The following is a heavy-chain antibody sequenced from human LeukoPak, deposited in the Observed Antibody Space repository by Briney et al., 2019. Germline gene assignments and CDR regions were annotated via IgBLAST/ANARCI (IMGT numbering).Heavy chain of an antibody. CDR3: AREVTVANWFDP. V-gene: IGHV4-34*01. D-gene: IGHD2-15*01. CDR1: GGSFSGYY. Sequence: SETLSLTCAVYGGSFSGYYWGWIRQPPGKGLEWIGSIYYSGSTYYNPSLKSRVTISVDTSKNQFSLLLNSVTPEDTAVYYCAREVTVANWFDPWGQGTLVTVSS. CDR2: IYYSGST. J-gene: IGHJ5*02.